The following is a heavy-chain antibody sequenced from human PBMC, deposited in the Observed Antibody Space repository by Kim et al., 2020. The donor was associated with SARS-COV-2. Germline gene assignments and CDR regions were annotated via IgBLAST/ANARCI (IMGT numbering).Heavy chain of an antibody. CDR1: GGSISSGGYY. J-gene: IGHJ4*02. V-gene: IGHV4-31*03. D-gene: IGHD3-22*01. CDR2: IYYSGST. Sequence: SETLSLTCTVSGGSISSGGYYWSWIRQHPGKGLEWIGYIYYSGSTYYNPSLKSRVTISVDTSKNQFSLKLSSVTAADTAVYYCATLAGPTGDSSGYYYGSSSYCGQGTLVTVSS. CDR3: ATLAGPTGDSSGYYYGSSSY.